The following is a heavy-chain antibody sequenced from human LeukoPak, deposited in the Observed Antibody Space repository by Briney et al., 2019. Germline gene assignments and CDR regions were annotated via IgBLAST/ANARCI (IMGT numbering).Heavy chain of an antibody. D-gene: IGHD2/OR15-2a*01. V-gene: IGHV3-20*04. J-gene: IGHJ4*02. Sequence: GGSLRLSCAASVFTSDGYGMSWVRQAPGKGLEWVSGINCNGGSTDYADSVKGRFTSSRDNAKNSLYLQMNSLRAEDMAVDYDAKDWVKNYWGQGILVTVSS. CDR3: AKDWVKNY. CDR1: VFTSDGYG. CDR2: INCNGGST.